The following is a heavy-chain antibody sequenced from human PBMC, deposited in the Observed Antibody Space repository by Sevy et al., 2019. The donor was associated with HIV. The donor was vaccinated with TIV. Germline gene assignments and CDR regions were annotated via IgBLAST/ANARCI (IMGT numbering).Heavy chain of an antibody. J-gene: IGHJ6*02. Sequence: SETLSLTCTVSDGSISSYYWSWIRQPAGKGLEWIGRIYTSGSTNYNPSLKSRVTMSVDTSKNQFSLKLSSVTAADTAVYYCARDMKYYDILSRDYGMDVWGQGTTVTVSS. CDR1: DGSISSYY. CDR2: IYTSGST. D-gene: IGHD3-9*01. V-gene: IGHV4-4*07. CDR3: ARDMKYYDILSRDYGMDV.